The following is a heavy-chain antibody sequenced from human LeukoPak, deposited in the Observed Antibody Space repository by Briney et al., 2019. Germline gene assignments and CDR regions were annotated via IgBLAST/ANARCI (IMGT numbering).Heavy chain of an antibody. Sequence: GGSLRLSCAASGFTFSSYSMNWVRQAPGKGLEWVSSISSSSYIYYADSVKGRFTISRDNAKNSLYLQMNSLRAEDTAVYYCAKGRAGNYYYDSSDYWGQGTLVTVSS. V-gene: IGHV3-21*04. CDR3: AKGRAGNYYYDSSDY. J-gene: IGHJ4*02. CDR2: ISSSSYI. CDR1: GFTFSSYS. D-gene: IGHD3-22*01.